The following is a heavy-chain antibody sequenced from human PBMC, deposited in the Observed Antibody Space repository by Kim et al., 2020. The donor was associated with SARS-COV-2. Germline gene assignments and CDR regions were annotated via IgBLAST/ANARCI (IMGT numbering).Heavy chain of an antibody. Sequence: SETLSLTCAVYGGSFSGYHWSWIRQPPGKGLEWIGEIKHSGSTNYNPSLKSRVTMSVDTSKSQFSLKLRSVTAAETAVYYCARGRAGVVPSPILGIGPHYDYYAMDVWGQGTTVTVSS. CDR3: ARGRAGVVPSPILGIGPHYDYYAMDV. J-gene: IGHJ6*02. CDR2: IKHSGST. CDR1: GGSFSGYH. V-gene: IGHV4-34*01. D-gene: IGHD2-2*02.